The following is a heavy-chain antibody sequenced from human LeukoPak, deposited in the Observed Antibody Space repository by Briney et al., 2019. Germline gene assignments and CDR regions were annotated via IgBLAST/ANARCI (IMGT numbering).Heavy chain of an antibody. J-gene: IGHJ3*02. CDR2: IYSGGAT. D-gene: IGHD4-23*01. Sequence: GGSLRLSRAASGFTVISTYMSWVRQAPGKGLEWVSIIYSGGATYYAASVKGRFTISRDNSKNTLYLQMNSLRAEDTAVYYCATFYGGNSRGAFDIWGQGTMVTVSS. CDR3: ATFYGGNSRGAFDI. CDR1: GFTVISTY. V-gene: IGHV3-53*01.